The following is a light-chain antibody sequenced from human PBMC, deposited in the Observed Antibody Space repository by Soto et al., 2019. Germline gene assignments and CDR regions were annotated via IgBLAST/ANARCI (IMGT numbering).Light chain of an antibody. V-gene: IGKV1-5*01. Sequence: DIRMTQSPSTLSTSVGDRVTITCRASQNIRGWLAWYQQKPGKAPKLLIYDASTLESGVPSRFSGSGSGTEFTLTISSLQPDDSATYYCQQYNSYSWTFGQGTTVAIK. CDR1: QNIRGW. CDR3: QQYNSYSWT. J-gene: IGKJ1*01. CDR2: DAS.